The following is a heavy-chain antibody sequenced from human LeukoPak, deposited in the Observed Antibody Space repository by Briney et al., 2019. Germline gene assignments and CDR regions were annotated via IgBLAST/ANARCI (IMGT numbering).Heavy chain of an antibody. V-gene: IGHV3-33*01. Sequence: GRSLRLSCAASGFTFSSYGMHWVRQAPGKGLEWVAVIWYDGSNKYYADSVKGRFTISRDNSKSTLYLQMNSLRAEDTAVYYCASEGVAATDTIDYWGQGTLVTVSS. CDR2: IWYDGSNK. J-gene: IGHJ4*02. CDR3: ASEGVAATDTIDY. D-gene: IGHD2-15*01. CDR1: GFTFSSYG.